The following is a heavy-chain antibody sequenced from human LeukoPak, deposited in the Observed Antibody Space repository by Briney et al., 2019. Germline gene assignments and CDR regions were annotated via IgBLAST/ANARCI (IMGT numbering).Heavy chain of an antibody. CDR1: GGSISSDH. V-gene: IGHV4-59*01. J-gene: IGHJ3*02. CDR3: ARKNDFDI. D-gene: IGHD2/OR15-2a*01. Sequence: SETLSLTCTISGGSISSDHWNWIRQPPGKGLEWIGCIYYSGSTYYNPSLKSRVTISVDMSKSQFSLRLTSVTAADTAVYYCARKNDFDIWGQGTLVTVSS. CDR2: IYYSGST.